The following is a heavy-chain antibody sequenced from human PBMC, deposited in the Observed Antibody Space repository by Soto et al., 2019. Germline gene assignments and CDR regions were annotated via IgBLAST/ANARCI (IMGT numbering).Heavy chain of an antibody. V-gene: IGHV1-8*01. CDR2: MNPNSGNT. CDR3: ARGPPLGRIGVGATYWFDP. D-gene: IGHD1-26*01. CDR1: GYTFTSYD. Sequence: ASVKVSCKASGYTFTSYDINWVRQATGQGLEWMGWMNPNSGNTGYAQKFQGRVTMTRNTSISTAYMELSSLRSEDTAVYYCARGPPLGRIGVGATYWFDPWGQGTLVTVSS. J-gene: IGHJ5*02.